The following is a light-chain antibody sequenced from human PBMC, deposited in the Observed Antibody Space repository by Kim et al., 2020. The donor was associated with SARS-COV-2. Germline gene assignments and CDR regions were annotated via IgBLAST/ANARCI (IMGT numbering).Light chain of an antibody. CDR1: QGISSA. CDR3: QQFNSYPS. Sequence: AIQLTQSPSSLSASVGDRVTITCRASQGISSALAWYQQKPGKAPKLLIYDASSLESGVPSRFSGSGSGTDFTLTISSLQPEDVATYYCQQFNSYPSVGGGTKVDIK. J-gene: IGKJ4*01. CDR2: DAS. V-gene: IGKV1-13*02.